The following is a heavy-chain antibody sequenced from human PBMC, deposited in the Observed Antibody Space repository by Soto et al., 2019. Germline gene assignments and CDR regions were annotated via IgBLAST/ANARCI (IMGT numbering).Heavy chain of an antibody. V-gene: IGHV1-18*01. CDR1: GSTFTSYV. D-gene: IGHD5-12*01. CDR3: ARKKSGYDFSDY. CDR2: ISAYNGNT. J-gene: IGHJ4*02. Sequence: QVQLVQSGAEVKKPGASVKVSCKASGSTFTSYVISWVRQAPGQGLEWKGWISAYNGNTNYAQKLQGRVTMTTDTYTSTDYMEPRSLRSDDTALYYSARKKSGYDFSDYWGQGALVTVSS.